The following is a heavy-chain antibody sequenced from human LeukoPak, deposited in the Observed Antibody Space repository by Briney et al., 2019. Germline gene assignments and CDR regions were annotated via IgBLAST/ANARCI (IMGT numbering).Heavy chain of an antibody. J-gene: IGHJ4*02. V-gene: IGHV3-74*01. CDR2: INDDGRAT. CDR3: AREILAPGKTHDY. Sequence: PGGSLRLSCAASGFTFSNYWMHWVRQVPGKGLVWVSRINDDGRATFYADSVKGRFTISRDNAKNTLFLQINSLRAEDPAVYYCAREILAPGKTHDYWGQGTLVTVSS. CDR1: GFTFSNYW.